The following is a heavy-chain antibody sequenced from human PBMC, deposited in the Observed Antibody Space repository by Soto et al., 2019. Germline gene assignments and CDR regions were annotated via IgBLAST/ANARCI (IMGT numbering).Heavy chain of an antibody. CDR1: GGSIRSYY. CDR3: ARRYGGGFDY. J-gene: IGHJ4*02. Sequence: QVQLLESGPGLVKPSETLSLTCTVSGGSIRSYYWSWIRQPPGKGLEWIGYIYSSGSTNYNPSLKSRVTISVDTSMTQFSLKLSSVPAADTAVYYCARRYGGGFDYWGQGTLVTVSS. V-gene: IGHV4-59*08. D-gene: IGHD3-10*01. CDR2: IYSSGST.